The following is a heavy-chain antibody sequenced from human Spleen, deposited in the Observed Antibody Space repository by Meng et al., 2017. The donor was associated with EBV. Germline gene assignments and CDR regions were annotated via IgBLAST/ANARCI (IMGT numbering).Heavy chain of an antibody. D-gene: IGHD3-10*01. V-gene: IGHV4-34*01. CDR2: IYHNGGT. Sequence: QVQLQQVGAGLLKPSETLSLTCAVYGVSFSDYYWSWIRQPPGKGLEWIGEIYHNGGTNYNPSLKSRITISVDMSKNQFSLRLSSVTAADSAVYYCARGYYYGSGIYSENRRPFDFWGLGTLVTVSS. J-gene: IGHJ4*02. CDR3: ARGYYYGSGIYSENRRPFDF. CDR1: GVSFSDYY.